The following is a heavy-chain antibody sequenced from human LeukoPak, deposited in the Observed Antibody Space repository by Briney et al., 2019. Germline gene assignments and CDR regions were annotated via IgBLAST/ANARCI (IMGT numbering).Heavy chain of an antibody. J-gene: IGHJ5*02. CDR3: ARDLAGRKQQLGWFDP. D-gene: IGHD6-13*01. CDR2: IYNSGNT. V-gene: IGHV4-4*07. CDR1: GGSISSHY. Sequence: TSETLSLTCTVSGGSISSHYWSWIRQPAERGLEWIGRIYNSGNTNYNPSLKSRVTISVDTSKNQFSLKLSSVTAADTAVYFCARDLAGRKQQLGWFDPWGQGTLVTVSS.